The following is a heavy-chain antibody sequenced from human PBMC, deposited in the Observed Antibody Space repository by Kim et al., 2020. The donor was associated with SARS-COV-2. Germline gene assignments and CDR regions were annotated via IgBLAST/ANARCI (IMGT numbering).Heavy chain of an antibody. D-gene: IGHD2-15*01. V-gene: IGHV4-39*01. Sequence: LKSRVTISVDKSKNQFSLKLSAVTAADTAVYYCARRSYCSGGSCYSGIDYWGQGTLVTVSS. J-gene: IGHJ4*02. CDR3: ARRSYCSGGSCYSGIDY.